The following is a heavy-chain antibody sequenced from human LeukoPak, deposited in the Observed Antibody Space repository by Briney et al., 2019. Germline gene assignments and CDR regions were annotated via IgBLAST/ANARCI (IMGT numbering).Heavy chain of an antibody. CDR2: ISISGTYI. CDR1: GFTLSTYS. J-gene: IGHJ5*01. V-gene: IGHV3-21*01. D-gene: IGHD3-10*01. CDR3: ASAVDYYGSGSGNWFDS. Sequence: GGSLRLSCAASGFTLSTYSMNWVRLAPGKGLEWVSSISISGTYIYYADSVKGRFTISRDNAKNSLYLQMNSLRAEDTAVYYCASAVDYYGSGSGNWFDSWGQGTLVTVSS.